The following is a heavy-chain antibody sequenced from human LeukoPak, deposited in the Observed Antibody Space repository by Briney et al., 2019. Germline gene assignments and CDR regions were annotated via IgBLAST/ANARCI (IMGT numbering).Heavy chain of an antibody. V-gene: IGHV4-61*08. CDR3: ARGIEGDYAITYYFDY. Sequence: PSQTLSLTCTVSGGSISSGGYYWSWIRQPPGKGLEWIGYIYYSGSTNYNPSLKSRVTISVDTSKNQFSLKLSSVTAADTAVYYCARGIEGDYAITYYFDYWGQGTLVTVSS. D-gene: IGHD4-17*01. J-gene: IGHJ4*02. CDR1: GGSISSGGYY. CDR2: IYYSGST.